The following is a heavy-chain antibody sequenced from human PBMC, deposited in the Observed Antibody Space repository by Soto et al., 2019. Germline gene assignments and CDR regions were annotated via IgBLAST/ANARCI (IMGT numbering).Heavy chain of an antibody. Sequence: QAQLQESGPGLVRPSGTLSLTCTVSRFSVTNNKYWNWVRQSPGKALEWIGEIYHSGATYYNPALRGRASISMDKCKKRISLNLPTVTAADTPVYYCARDSRYCTDGGCSIMRDAFVVSAQGTLVTVSS. D-gene: IGHD2-15*01. V-gene: IGHV4-4*02. CDR1: RFSVTNNKY. J-gene: IGHJ3*01. CDR3: ARDSRYCTDGGCSIMRDAFVV. CDR2: IYHSGAT.